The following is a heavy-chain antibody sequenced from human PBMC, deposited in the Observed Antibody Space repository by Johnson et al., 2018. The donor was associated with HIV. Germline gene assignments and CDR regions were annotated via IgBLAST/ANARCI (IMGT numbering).Heavy chain of an antibody. CDR1: GFTFSSYW. Sequence: VQLVESGGGLVQPGGSLRLSCAASGFTFSSYWMSWVRQAPGKGLEWVANIKQDGSEKYYVDSVKGRVTISRDNAKNSLYLQMNSLRAEDTAVYYCASAAAGIETDAFDIWGQGTMVTVSS. J-gene: IGHJ3*02. CDR3: ASAAAGIETDAFDI. D-gene: IGHD6-13*01. V-gene: IGHV3-7*01. CDR2: IKQDGSEK.